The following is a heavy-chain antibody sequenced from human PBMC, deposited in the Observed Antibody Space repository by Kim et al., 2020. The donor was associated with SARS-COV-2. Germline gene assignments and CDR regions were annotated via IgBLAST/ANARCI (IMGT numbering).Heavy chain of an antibody. Sequence: WNNDYAVSVKSRITITPDTSKNQFSLRLNSGTPEDTTVYYCARITGRGDSWGQGTLVTVSS. CDR2: WNN. V-gene: IGHV6-1*01. J-gene: IGHJ4*02. CDR3: ARITGRGDS. D-gene: IGHD1-20*01.